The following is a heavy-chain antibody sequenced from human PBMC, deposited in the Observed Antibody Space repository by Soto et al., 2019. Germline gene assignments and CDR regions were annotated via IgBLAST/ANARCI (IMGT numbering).Heavy chain of an antibody. CDR2: INPNSGGT. D-gene: IGHD3-10*01. Sequence: ASVKVSCKASGYTFSSYDMHWVRQAPGQGLEWMGWINPNSGGTNYAQKFQGWVTMTRDTSISTAYMELSRLRSDDTAVYYCARERIPMVRGNWFDPWGQGPLVTVST. CDR3: ARERIPMVRGNWFDP. J-gene: IGHJ5*02. V-gene: IGHV1-2*04. CDR1: GYTFSSYD.